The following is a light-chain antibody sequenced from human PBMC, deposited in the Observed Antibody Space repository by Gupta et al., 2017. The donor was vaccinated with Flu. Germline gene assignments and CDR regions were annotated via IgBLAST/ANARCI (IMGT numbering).Light chain of an antibody. J-gene: IGLJ3*02. CDR1: SGSVSSSFY. V-gene: IGLV8-61*01. Sequence: QNVVTQEPSFSVSPGGTVTLTCALSSGSVSSSFYPSWYQQHPGQSPRTLIYNTDIRSSGVPDRFSGSILGNKAALTITGAQADDESDYYCVLYMGSDIWVFGGGTKLTVL. CDR2: NTD. CDR3: VLYMGSDIWV.